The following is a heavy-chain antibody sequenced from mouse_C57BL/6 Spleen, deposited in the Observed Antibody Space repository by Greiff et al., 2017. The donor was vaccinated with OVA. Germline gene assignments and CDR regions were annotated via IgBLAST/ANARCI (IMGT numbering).Heavy chain of an antibody. J-gene: IGHJ2*01. D-gene: IGHD2-5*01. V-gene: IGHV1-15*01. CDR1: GYTFTDYE. CDR3: TRYYSNRFDY. Sequence: QVQLQQSGAELVRPGASVTLSCKASGYTFTDYEMHWVKQTPVHGLEWIGAIDPETGGNAYNQKFKGKAILTADKSSSTAYLELRSLTSEDSAVYYCTRYYSNRFDYWGQGTTLTVSS. CDR2: IDPETGGN.